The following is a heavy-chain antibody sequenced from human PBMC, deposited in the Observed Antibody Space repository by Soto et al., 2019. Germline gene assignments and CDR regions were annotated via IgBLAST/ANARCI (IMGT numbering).Heavy chain of an antibody. Sequence: EVQLVESGGGLVQPGGSLRLSCAASGFTVSSNYMSWVRQAPGNGLEWVSVIYSGGSTYYADSVKGRFTISRDNSKNTLYLQMNSLRAEDTAVYYCARDLRFGITPRAYYYYGMDVWGQGTTVTVSS. V-gene: IGHV3-66*01. CDR3: ARDLRFGITPRAYYYYGMDV. CDR1: GFTVSSNY. D-gene: IGHD3-16*01. J-gene: IGHJ6*02. CDR2: IYSGGST.